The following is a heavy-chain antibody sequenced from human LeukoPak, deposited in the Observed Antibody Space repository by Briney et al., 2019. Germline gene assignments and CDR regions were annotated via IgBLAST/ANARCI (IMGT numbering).Heavy chain of an antibody. J-gene: IGHJ4*02. V-gene: IGHV4-4*08. D-gene: IGHD2-2*01. Sequence: SETLSLTCAVSGGSLSGYYWNWIRQPPGKGLEWIGYVNAVGSTKYNPSLSSRLTISVDRSKDQFSLKLNSVTAADSAVYFCARRVPAASGGGFDYWGQGTLVAVSS. CDR3: ARRVPAASGGGFDY. CDR1: GGSLSGYY. CDR2: VNAVGST.